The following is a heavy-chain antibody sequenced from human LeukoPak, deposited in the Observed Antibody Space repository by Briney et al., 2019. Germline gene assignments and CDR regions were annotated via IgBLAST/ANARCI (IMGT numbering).Heavy chain of an antibody. J-gene: IGHJ3*01. D-gene: IGHD2-15*01. CDR2: TYYSGGT. V-gene: IGHV4-59*01. CDR3: ARHRGGFDL. CDR1: GGSISSYY. Sequence: SETLSLTCTVSGGSISSYYWSWLRQPPGKGLEWLGYTYYSGGTNYNPSLKSRVTISVDTSKIHFSLKLSSVTAADTAAYYCARHRGGFDLWGQGTMVTVSS.